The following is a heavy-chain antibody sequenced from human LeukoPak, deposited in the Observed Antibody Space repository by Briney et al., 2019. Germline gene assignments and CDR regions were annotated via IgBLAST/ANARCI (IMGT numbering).Heavy chain of an antibody. V-gene: IGHV4-39*07. D-gene: IGHD3-10*01. CDR3: ARPYYGSGSYYGY. J-gene: IGHJ4*02. Sequence: SETLSLTCTVSGGSISSSSYYWAWIRQSPGKGLEWIGEINHSGSTNYNPSLKSRVTISVDTSKNQFSLKLSSVTAADTAVYYCARPYYGSGSYYGYWGQGTLVTVSS. CDR1: GGSISSSSYY. CDR2: INHSGST.